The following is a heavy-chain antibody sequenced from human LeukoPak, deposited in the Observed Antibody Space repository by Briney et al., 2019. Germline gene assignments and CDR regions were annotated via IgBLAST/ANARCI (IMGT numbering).Heavy chain of an antibody. Sequence: SETLSLTCTVSGYSISTGYYWDWIRQPPGKGLEWIGTFYHGGSTYYNPSLKSRVTISVDTSKNQFSLKLSSVTAADTAVYYCARVVARVYYYYMDVWGKGTTVTVSS. CDR1: GYSISTGYY. J-gene: IGHJ6*03. D-gene: IGHD2-21*01. CDR3: ARVVARVYYYYMDV. CDR2: FYHGGST. V-gene: IGHV4-38-2*02.